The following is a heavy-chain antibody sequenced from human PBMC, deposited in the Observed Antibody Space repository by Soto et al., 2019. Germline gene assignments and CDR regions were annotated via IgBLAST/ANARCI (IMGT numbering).Heavy chain of an antibody. CDR3: AKDRLAAAGTDWFDP. V-gene: IGHV3-23*01. CDR2: ISGSGAST. D-gene: IGHD6-13*01. J-gene: IGHJ5*02. Sequence: GGSLRLSCAASGFTFSSYAMSCVRQAPGKGLEWVSAISGSGASTYYADSVKGRFTISRDNSKNTRYLQMNSLRAEDTAVYYCAKDRLAAAGTDWFDPWGQGTLVTVSA. CDR1: GFTFSSYA.